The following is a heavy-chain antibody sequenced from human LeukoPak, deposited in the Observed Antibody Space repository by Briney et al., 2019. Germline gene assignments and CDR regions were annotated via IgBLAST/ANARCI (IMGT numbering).Heavy chain of an antibody. J-gene: IGHJ5*02. CDR2: IYYSGST. CDR3: ARASSGSYLNWFDP. D-gene: IGHD1-26*01. Sequence: ETLSLTCTVSGGSISSYYWSWIRQPPGKGLEWIGYIYYSGSTNYNPSLKSRVTISVDTSKNQFSLKLGSVTAADTAVYYCARASSGSYLNWFDPWGQGTLVTVSS. V-gene: IGHV4-59*08. CDR1: GGSISSYY.